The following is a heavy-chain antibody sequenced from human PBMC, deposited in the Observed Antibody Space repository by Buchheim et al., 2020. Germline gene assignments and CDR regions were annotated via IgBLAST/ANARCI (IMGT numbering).Heavy chain of an antibody. J-gene: IGHJ6*03. CDR3: AREAHCGGDCYPPYYYYMDV. CDR1: GFTFSSYW. CDR2: IKQDGSEK. D-gene: IGHD2-21*02. Sequence: EVQLVESGGGLVQPGGSLRLSCAASGFTFSSYWMSCVRQAPGKGLEWVANIKQDGSEKYYVDSVKGRFTISRDNAKHSLYLQMNSLRAEDTAVYYCAREAHCGGDCYPPYYYYMDVWGKGTT. V-gene: IGHV3-7*01.